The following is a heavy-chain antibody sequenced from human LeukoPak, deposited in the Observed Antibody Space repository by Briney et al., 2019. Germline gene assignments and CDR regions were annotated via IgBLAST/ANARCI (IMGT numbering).Heavy chain of an antibody. CDR1: GFTFGDYA. J-gene: IGHJ4*02. CDR2: IRSKAYGGTT. V-gene: IGHV3-49*03. Sequence: GGSLRLSCTASGFTFGDYAMSWFRQAPGKGLEWVGFIRSKAYGGTTEYPTSVKGRFTISRDDSKSIAYLQMNSLKTEDTAVYYCTRAWKGSSGYYYVFDYWGQGTLVTVSS. CDR3: TRAWKGSSGYYYVFDY. D-gene: IGHD3-22*01.